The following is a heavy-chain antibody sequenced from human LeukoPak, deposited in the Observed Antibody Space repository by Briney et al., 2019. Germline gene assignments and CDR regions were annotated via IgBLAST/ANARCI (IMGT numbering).Heavy chain of an antibody. J-gene: IGHJ4*02. Sequence: GGSLRLSCAASGFTFSDYAMSWVRQAPGKGLEWVSGISGSGGSTFYADSVKGRFTISRDNSKNTLYLQMNSLRAEATAVYYCAKGGLVAAMDYWGQGTLVTVSS. CDR3: AKGGLVAAMDY. CDR1: GFTFSDYA. CDR2: ISGSGGST. D-gene: IGHD2-15*01. V-gene: IGHV3-23*01.